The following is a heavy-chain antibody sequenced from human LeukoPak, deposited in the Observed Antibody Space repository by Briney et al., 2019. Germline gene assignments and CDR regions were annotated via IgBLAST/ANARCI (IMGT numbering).Heavy chain of an antibody. Sequence: ASVKVSCTASGYNFTNYDINWVRQAPGQGLEWMGWISGYNGNTEYTQKFQGRVAMTRDTSTSTAYMELRSLRSDDTAVYYCARGLSCSGNTCYAAHFDSWGQGTLVTVSS. J-gene: IGHJ4*02. CDR2: ISGYNGNT. V-gene: IGHV1-18*01. CDR1: GYNFTNYD. D-gene: IGHD2-15*01. CDR3: ARGLSCSGNTCYAAHFDS.